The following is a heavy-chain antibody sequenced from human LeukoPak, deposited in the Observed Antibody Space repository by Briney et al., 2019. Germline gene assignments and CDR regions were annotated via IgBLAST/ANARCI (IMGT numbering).Heavy chain of an antibody. D-gene: IGHD6-19*01. V-gene: IGHV3-30*04. Sequence: PGGSLRLSCAASGFTFSSYAMHWVRQAPGKGLEWVAVISYDGSNKYYADSVKGRFTISRDNSKNTLYLQMNSLRAEDTAVYYCAKGAVGEAVAGRVWYYYYYMDVWGKGTTVTVSS. J-gene: IGHJ6*03. CDR3: AKGAVGEAVAGRVWYYYYYMDV. CDR1: GFTFSSYA. CDR2: ISYDGSNK.